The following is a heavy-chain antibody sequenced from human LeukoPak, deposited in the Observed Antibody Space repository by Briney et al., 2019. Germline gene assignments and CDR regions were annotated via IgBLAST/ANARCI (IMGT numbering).Heavy chain of an antibody. CDR2: IYPGDSDT. J-gene: IGHJ3*02. CDR3: ARLDTAMAPGSAFDI. Sequence: GESLKISCKGSGYSFTSYWIGWVRQMPGKGLEWMGIIYPGDSDTRYSPSFQGQVTISADKSISTAYLQWSSLKASDTAMYYCARLDTAMAPGSAFDIWGQGTTVTVSS. V-gene: IGHV5-51*01. CDR1: GYSFTSYW. D-gene: IGHD5-18*01.